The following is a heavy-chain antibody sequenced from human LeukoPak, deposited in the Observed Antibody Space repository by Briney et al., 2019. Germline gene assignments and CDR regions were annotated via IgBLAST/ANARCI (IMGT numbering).Heavy chain of an antibody. CDR1: GFTFSSYA. CDR3: AKVPTMIVVAQFYFDY. V-gene: IGHV3-23*01. J-gene: IGHJ4*02. Sequence: PGGSLRLSCAASGFTFSSYAMNWVRQAPGKGLEWVSAISSSGGSTYYADSVKGRFTISRDNSKNTLYLQMNSLRAEDTAVHYCAKVPTMIVVAQFYFDYWGQGTLVTVSS. CDR2: ISSSGGST. D-gene: IGHD3-22*01.